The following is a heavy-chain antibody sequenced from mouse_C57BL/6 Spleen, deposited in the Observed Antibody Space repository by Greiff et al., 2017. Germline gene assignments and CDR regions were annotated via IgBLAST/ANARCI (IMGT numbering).Heavy chain of an antibody. Sequence: VQLQQSGAELVKPGASVKMSCKASGYTFTSYWITWVKQRPGQGLEWIGDIYPGSGSTNYNEKFKSKATLTVDTPSSPSYMQLSSLTSEDSAVYYCARSGYYGSSPWDVWGTGTTVTVSS. D-gene: IGHD1-1*01. CDR1: GYTFTSYW. J-gene: IGHJ1*03. V-gene: IGHV1-55*01. CDR2: IYPGSGST. CDR3: ARSGYYGSSPWDV.